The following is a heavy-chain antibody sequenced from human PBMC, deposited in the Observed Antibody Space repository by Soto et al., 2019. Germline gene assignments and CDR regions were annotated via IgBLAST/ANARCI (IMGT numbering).Heavy chain of an antibody. CDR2: ISYDGSNK. Sequence: QVQLVESGGGVVQPGRSLRLSCAASGFTFSSYAMHWVRQAPGKGLEWVAVISYDGSNKYYADSVKGRFTISRDNSKNTLYLQMDSLRGENTAVYYCATDHYYDSSDYYDYDAFDIWGKVTMVAVSS. D-gene: IGHD3-22*01. V-gene: IGHV3-30-3*01. CDR1: GFTFSSYA. J-gene: IGHJ3*02. CDR3: ATDHYYDSSDYYDYDAFDI.